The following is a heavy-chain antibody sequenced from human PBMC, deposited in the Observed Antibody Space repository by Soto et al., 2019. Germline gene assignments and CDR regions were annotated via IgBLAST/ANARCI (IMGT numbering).Heavy chain of an antibody. CDR1: GGTFSSYA. J-gene: IGHJ5*02. D-gene: IGHD3-10*01. CDR3: ARVKVTMVRGVENWFDP. Sequence: SVKVSCKASGGTFSSYAISWVRQAPGQGLEWMGGIIPIFGTANYAQKFQGRVTITADESTSTAYMELSSLRSEDTAVYYCARVKVTMVRGVENWFDPWGQGTLVTV. V-gene: IGHV1-69*13. CDR2: IIPIFGTA.